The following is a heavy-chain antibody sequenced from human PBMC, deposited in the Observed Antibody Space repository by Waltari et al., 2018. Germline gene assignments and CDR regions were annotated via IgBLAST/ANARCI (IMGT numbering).Heavy chain of an antibody. Sequence: EVQLVQSGAEVKKPGESLKIYCKGSGYSFTSYWIGWVRQMPGKGLEWMGITYPGDSDTRYSPSLQGQVTISAEKSISTAYLQWSSLKASDTAMYYCARSKEFSRQLVRYFDYWGQGTLVTVSS. J-gene: IGHJ4*02. D-gene: IGHD6-13*01. CDR1: GYSFTSYW. CDR2: TYPGDSDT. V-gene: IGHV5-51*03. CDR3: ARSKEFSRQLVRYFDY.